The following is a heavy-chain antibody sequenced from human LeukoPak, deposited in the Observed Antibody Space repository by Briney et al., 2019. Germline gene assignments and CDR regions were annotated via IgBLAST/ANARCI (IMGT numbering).Heavy chain of an antibody. V-gene: IGHV3-23*01. D-gene: IGHD2-15*01. CDR1: GFTFSSYA. Sequence: GGSLRLSCAASGFTFSSYAMSWVRQAPGKGLEWVSAISGSGGSTYYADSVKGRFTISRDNFKNTLYLQMNSLRAEDTAVYYCAKDGRENCSGGSCFGERIKRYYCYGMDVWGQGTTVTVSS. CDR3: AKDGRENCSGGSCFGERIKRYYCYGMDV. CDR2: ISGSGGST. J-gene: IGHJ6*02.